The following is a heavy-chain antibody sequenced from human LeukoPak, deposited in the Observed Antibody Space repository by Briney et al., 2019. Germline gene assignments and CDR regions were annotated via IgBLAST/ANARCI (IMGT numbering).Heavy chain of an antibody. V-gene: IGHV1-18*01. CDR2: ISAYNGNT. CDR3: ARSKIAVAGYYFDY. J-gene: IGHJ4*02. D-gene: IGHD6-19*01. CDR1: GGTFSSYA. Sequence: ASVKVSCKASGGTFSSYAISWVRQAPGQGLEWMGWISAYNGNTNYAQKLQGRVTMTTDTSTSTAYMELRSLRSDDTAVYYCARSKIAVAGYYFDYWGQGTLVTVSS.